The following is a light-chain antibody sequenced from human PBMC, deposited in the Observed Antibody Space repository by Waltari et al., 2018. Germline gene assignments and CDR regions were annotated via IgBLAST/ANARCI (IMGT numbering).Light chain of an antibody. CDR1: GSDIGTYNL. V-gene: IGLV2-23*01. Sequence: QSALTQPASVSGSPGQSITISCTGSGSDIGTYNLVYWYQHHPGKSPNLIIYEGTKRPSGSADRFAASASGNTASLTISGLKAEDEAVYYCYSYASDINCGVFGSGTRVTVL. J-gene: IGLJ1*01. CDR2: EGT. CDR3: YSYASDINCGV.